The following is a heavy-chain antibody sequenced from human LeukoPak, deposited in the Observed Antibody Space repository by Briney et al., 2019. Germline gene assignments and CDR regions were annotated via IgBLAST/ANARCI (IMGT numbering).Heavy chain of an antibody. Sequence: PGGSLRLSCAASGFTFSSYSMNWVRQAPGKGLEWVSSISSSSYIYYADSVKGRFTISRDNAKNSLYLQMNSLRAEDTAVYYCARKRKVTGPLDPWGQGTLVTVSS. CDR3: ARKRKVTGPLDP. V-gene: IGHV3-21*01. J-gene: IGHJ5*02. CDR2: ISSSSYI. D-gene: IGHD4-23*01. CDR1: GFTFSSYS.